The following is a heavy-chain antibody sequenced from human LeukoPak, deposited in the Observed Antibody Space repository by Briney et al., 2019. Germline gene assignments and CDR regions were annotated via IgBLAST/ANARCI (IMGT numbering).Heavy chain of an antibody. CDR1: GGSVSSGGYF. V-gene: IGHV4-31*03. CDR3: ATGPTYSSVDY. Sequence: SETLSLTCTVSGGSVSSGGYFWSWIRQHPGKGLEWIGYIYSSGSTYYNPSLKSRLTISVDTSKNQFSLKVSPVTAVDTAVYYCATGPTYSSVDYWGQGTLVTVSS. D-gene: IGHD6-19*01. CDR2: IYSSGST. J-gene: IGHJ4*02.